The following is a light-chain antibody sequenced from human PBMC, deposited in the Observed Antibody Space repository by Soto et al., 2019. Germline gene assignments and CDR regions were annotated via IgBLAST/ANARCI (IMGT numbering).Light chain of an antibody. Sequence: QSVLTQPRSVSGSPGQSVTISCTGTSRDVGGYNYVSWYQQYPGQAPRLMIYDVTERPSGVPDRFSGSKSGNTASLTISGLQAEDEADYYCCPYAGSYTPYVFGTGTKVTVL. CDR1: SRDVGGYNY. J-gene: IGLJ1*01. V-gene: IGLV2-11*01. CDR3: CPYAGSYTPYV. CDR2: DVT.